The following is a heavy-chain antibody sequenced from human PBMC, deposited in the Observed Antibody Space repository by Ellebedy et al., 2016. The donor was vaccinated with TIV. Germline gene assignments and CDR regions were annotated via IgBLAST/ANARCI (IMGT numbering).Heavy chain of an antibody. CDR3: AWFTEFAPDY. V-gene: IGHV3-15*01. Sequence: GGSLRLXXAASASTFRNAWMNSVRQAPGKGLDWVGRSISEADGGATRYAPPVKGRFTISRDDSKNTLYLQMNSLKSEDTATYYCAWFTEFAPDYWGQGVPVTVSS. D-gene: IGHD3-10*01. J-gene: IGHJ4*02. CDR1: ASTFRNAW. CDR2: SISEADGGAT.